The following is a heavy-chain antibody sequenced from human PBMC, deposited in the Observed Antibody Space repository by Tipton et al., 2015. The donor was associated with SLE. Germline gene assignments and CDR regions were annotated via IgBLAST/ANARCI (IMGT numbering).Heavy chain of an antibody. Sequence: TLSLTCTVSGGSISSYYWSWIRQPPGKGLEWIAYVFYSGSSNFNRAHYNPSLMSRVTISVDTSKNQFSLKLTSVTAADTAVYYCARRMVQGGDALDIWGLGTLVTVSS. CDR1: GGSISSYY. J-gene: IGHJ3*02. CDR2: VFYSGSS. CDR3: ARRMVQGGDALDI. D-gene: IGHD3-10*01. V-gene: IGHV4-59*08.